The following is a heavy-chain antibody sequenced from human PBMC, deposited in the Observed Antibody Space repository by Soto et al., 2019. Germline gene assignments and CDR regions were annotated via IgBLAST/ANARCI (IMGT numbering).Heavy chain of an antibody. Sequence: GGSLRLSCAASGFVFSRFGMHWVRQAPGKGLEWVAVISSDGRKEYYADSVKGRSTISRVNSKNTMYLQMNSLGAEDAAVYYCARDDLEGVIYFYGMDVWGQGTRVTVSS. J-gene: IGHJ6*02. CDR3: ARDDLEGVIYFYGMDV. D-gene: IGHD2-8*01. CDR2: ISSDGRKE. V-gene: IGHV3-30*03. CDR1: GFVFSRFG.